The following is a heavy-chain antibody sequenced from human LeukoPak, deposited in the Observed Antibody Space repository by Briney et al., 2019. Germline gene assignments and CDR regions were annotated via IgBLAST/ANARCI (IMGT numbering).Heavy chain of an antibody. J-gene: IGHJ4*02. Sequence: GGSLRLSCAASGFTFSSYAMSWVRQAPGKGLEWVSAISGSGGSTYYADSVKGRFTISRDDSKNTLYLQMNSLRAEDTAVYYCANTHYSSGGDYFDYWGQGTLVTVSS. CDR2: ISGSGGST. CDR3: ANTHYSSGGDYFDY. CDR1: GFTFSSYA. V-gene: IGHV3-23*01. D-gene: IGHD6-19*01.